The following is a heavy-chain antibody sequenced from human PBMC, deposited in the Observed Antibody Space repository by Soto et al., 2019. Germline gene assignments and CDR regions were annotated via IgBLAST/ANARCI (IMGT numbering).Heavy chain of an antibody. CDR3: ARETYSSGWYYWFDP. J-gene: IGHJ5*02. CDR2: IYYSGST. Sequence: QVQLQESGPGLVKPSETLSLTCTVSGGSISTYYWSWIRQPPGKGLEWIGYIYYSGSTNYNPSLKSRVTTSLDTSKNQFTLRLSSVTAAHTAVYYCARETYSSGWYYWFDPWGQGTLVTVSS. CDR1: GGSISTYY. V-gene: IGHV4-59*01. D-gene: IGHD6-19*01.